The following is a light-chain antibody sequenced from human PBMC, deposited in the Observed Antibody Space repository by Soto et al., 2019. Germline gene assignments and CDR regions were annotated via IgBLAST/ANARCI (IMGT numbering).Light chain of an antibody. CDR1: SSDVGGYNY. CDR2: DVS. Sequence: QSALTQPASVSGSPGQSITISCTGTSSDVGGYNYVSWYQQHPGKAPKLMIYDVSHRPSGVSNRFSGSKSGNTASLTISGLQAEDEADYYCSSYTSSSPDVFGTGTKVTVL. CDR3: SSYTSSSPDV. J-gene: IGLJ1*01. V-gene: IGLV2-14*01.